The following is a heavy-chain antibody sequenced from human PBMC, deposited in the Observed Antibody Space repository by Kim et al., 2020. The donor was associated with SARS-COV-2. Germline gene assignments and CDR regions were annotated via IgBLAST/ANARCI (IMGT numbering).Heavy chain of an antibody. D-gene: IGHD1-20*01. CDR1: GFTFSDHA. Sequence: GGSLRLSCVASGFTFSDHAMHWVRQAPGQGLEWVSLISYDGDNIYYADSVKGRFVISRDNSKNTLHLQMNSLRNDDSATYYCVRGLTGATLDPWGQGALV. V-gene: IGHV3-30*09. J-gene: IGHJ5*02. CDR3: VRGLTGATLDP. CDR2: ISYDGDNI.